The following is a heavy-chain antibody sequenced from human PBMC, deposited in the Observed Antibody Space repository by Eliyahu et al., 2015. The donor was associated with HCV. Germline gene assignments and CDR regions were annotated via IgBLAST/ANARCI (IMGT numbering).Heavy chain of an antibody. CDR2: ISGSGGST. V-gene: IGHV3-23*01. CDR1: GFTFSSYA. D-gene: IGHD2-15*01. CDR3: AKEVKATPVSVRPKGYFQH. J-gene: IGHJ1*01. Sequence: EVQLLESGGGLVQPGGSLRLSCAASGFTFSSYAMSWVRQAPGKGLEWVSAISGSGGSTYYADSVKGRFTISRDNSKNTLYLQMNSLRAEDTAVYYCAKEVKATPVSVRPKGYFQHWGQGTLVTVSS.